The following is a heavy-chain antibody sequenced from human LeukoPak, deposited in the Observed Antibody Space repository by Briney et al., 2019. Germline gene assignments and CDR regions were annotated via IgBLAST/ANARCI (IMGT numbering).Heavy chain of an antibody. V-gene: IGHV1-2*02. CDR2: INPNNGGT. J-gene: IGHJ3*02. Sequence: ASVKVSCKASGYTFSVNYLHWVRQAPGQGLEWMGWINPNNGGTFFSQKFKGRVSLTRDTSNNTVYMELRRVRSDDTAVYYCAREGVVGAPSSPRSDALEIWGQGTLVTVSS. CDR1: GYTFSVNY. D-gene: IGHD1-26*01. CDR3: AREGVVGAPSSPRSDALEI.